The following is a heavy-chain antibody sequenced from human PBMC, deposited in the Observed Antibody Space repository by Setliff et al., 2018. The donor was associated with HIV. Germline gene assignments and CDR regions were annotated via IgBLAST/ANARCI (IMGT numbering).Heavy chain of an antibody. CDR1: GGSISSYY. V-gene: IGHV4-4*07. CDR2: IYTSGST. CDR3: AREDYYYYGMDV. Sequence: SETLSLTCTVSGGSISSYYWGWIRQPAGKGLEWIGRIYTSGSTNYNPSLKSRVTISVDTSKNQFSLKLSSVAAADTAVYYCAREDYYYYGMDVWGQGTTVTVSS. J-gene: IGHJ6*02.